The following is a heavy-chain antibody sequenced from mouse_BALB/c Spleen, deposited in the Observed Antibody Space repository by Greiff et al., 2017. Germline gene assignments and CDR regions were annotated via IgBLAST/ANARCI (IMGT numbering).Heavy chain of an antibody. Sequence: EVKLVESGGGLVQPGGSLRLSCATSGFTFTDYYMSWVRQPPGKALEWLGFIRNKANGYTTEYSASVKGRFTISRDNSQSILYLQMNTLRAEDSATYYCARVIYYDYDGLYYYAMDYWGQGTSVTVSS. CDR1: GFTFTDYY. J-gene: IGHJ4*01. CDR2: IRNKANGYTT. CDR3: ARVIYYDYDGLYYYAMDY. D-gene: IGHD2-4*01. V-gene: IGHV7-3*02.